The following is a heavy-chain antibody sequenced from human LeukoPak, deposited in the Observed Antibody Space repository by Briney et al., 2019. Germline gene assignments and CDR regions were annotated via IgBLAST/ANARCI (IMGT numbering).Heavy chain of an antibody. V-gene: IGHV3-74*01. D-gene: IGHD2-2*01. J-gene: IGHJ4*02. Sequence: PGGSLRLSCAASGFTFTTYWMHWVRQAPGKGLVWVSRINSDGSSTLYADYVKGRFTSSRDNAKNTVYLQMNGLRAEDTAVYYCARVPPYCSSISCQKSFDYWGQGTLVTVSS. CDR3: ARVPPYCSSISCQKSFDY. CDR1: GFTFTTYW. CDR2: INSDGSST.